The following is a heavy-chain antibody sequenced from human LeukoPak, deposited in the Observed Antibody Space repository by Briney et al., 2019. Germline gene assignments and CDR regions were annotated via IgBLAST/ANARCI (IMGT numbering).Heavy chain of an antibody. CDR1: GFTFSDYY. D-gene: IGHD5-18*01. V-gene: IGHV3-11*04. J-gene: IGHJ4*02. Sequence: GGSLRLSCAASGFTFSDYYMKWIRQAPGKGLEWVSYMSSSGTIIYYADSVKGRFTISRDNAKNSLYLQMNSLRAEDTAVYYCARDLGYSYGWYFDYWGQGTLVTVSS. CDR2: MSSSGTII. CDR3: ARDLGYSYGWYFDY.